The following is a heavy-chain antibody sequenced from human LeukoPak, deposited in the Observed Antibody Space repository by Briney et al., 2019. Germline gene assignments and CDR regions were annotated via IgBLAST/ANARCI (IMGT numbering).Heavy chain of an antibody. J-gene: IGHJ6*02. Sequence: SVKVSCKASGGTFSSYAISWVRQAPGQGLEWMGGIIPIFGTANYAQKFQGRVTITADESTSTAYMELSSLRSEDTAVYYCARGLGHMVAKTHDFYYYGMDVWGQGTTVTVSS. CDR1: GGTFSSYA. CDR3: ARGLGHMVAKTHDFYYYGMDV. CDR2: IIPIFGTA. D-gene: IGHD2-21*01. V-gene: IGHV1-69*01.